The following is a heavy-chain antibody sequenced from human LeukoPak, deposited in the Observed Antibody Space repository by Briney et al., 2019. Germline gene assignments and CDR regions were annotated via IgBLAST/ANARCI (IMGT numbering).Heavy chain of an antibody. J-gene: IGHJ4*02. Sequence: SETLSLTCTVSGGSISTYYWSWIRQPPGKGLEWVGNIYYSGSTIYNPSLKNRVTMSVDTSKNQFSLNLTSVTAADTAVYAREGKLTGYSGGLGFNYWGQGTLVTVSS. D-gene: IGHD6-19*01. V-gene: IGHV4-59*01. CDR3: EGKLTGYSGGLGFNY. CDR1: GGSISTYY. CDR2: IYYSGST.